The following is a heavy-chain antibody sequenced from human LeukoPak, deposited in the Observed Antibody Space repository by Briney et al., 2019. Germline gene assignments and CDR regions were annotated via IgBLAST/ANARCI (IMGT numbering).Heavy chain of an antibody. V-gene: IGHV3-66*02. CDR2: IYSGGST. J-gene: IGHJ4*02. D-gene: IGHD5-18*01. CDR3: ARVKVGTAMAVYFDY. CDR1: GFTVSSNY. Sequence: GGSLRLSCAASGFTVSSNYMSWVRQAPGKGLEWVSVIYSGGSTYYADSVKGRFTISRDNSRNTLYLQMNSLRAEDTAVYYCARVKVGTAMAVYFDYWGQGTLVTVSS.